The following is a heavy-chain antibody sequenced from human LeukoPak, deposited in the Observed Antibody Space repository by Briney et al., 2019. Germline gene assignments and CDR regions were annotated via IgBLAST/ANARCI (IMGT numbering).Heavy chain of an antibody. CDR2: ISGSGGST. CDR3: AKDKISGGAFDI. CDR1: GFTFTNYA. J-gene: IGHJ3*02. Sequence: GGSLRLSCAASGFTFTNYAMSWVRQTPGKGLEWVSAISGSGGSTYYADSVRGRFTISRDNAKNSLYLQMNSLRAEDTALYYCAKDKISGGAFDIWGQGTMVTVSS. D-gene: IGHD1-26*01. V-gene: IGHV3-23*01.